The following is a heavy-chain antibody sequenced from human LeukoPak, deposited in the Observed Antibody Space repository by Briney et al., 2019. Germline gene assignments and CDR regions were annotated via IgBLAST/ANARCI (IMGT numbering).Heavy chain of an antibody. Sequence: GGSLRLSCAASGFAFSFYAMSWLRQPPGKGLEWVSTINANSGTTSYAASVRGRFTISRDNSKNTLYLQVNTLRADDTATYYCARGELGTSHDYWGQGTLVTVSS. D-gene: IGHD2-2*01. V-gene: IGHV3-23*01. CDR3: ARGELGTSHDY. J-gene: IGHJ4*02. CDR2: INANSGTT. CDR1: GFAFSFYA.